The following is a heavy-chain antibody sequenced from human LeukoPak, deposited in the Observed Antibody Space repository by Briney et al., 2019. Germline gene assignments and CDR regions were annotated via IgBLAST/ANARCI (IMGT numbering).Heavy chain of an antibody. CDR2: MNPNSGNT. Sequence: ASVNVSCKASGYSFTSYDRHWVRQATGQGLEGMGWMNPNSGNTGSAQKFQGRVTMTRNTSISTAYMELSNLRSEDTAVYYCARRVAAGGTCMGYWGQGTLVTVSS. CDR3: ARRVAAGGTCMGY. CDR1: GYSFTSYD. D-gene: IGHD6-13*01. J-gene: IGHJ4*02. V-gene: IGHV1-8*01.